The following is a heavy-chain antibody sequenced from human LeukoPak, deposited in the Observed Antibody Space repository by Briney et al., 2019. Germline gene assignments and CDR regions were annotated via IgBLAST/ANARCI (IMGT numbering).Heavy chain of an antibody. D-gene: IGHD2-2*01. V-gene: IGHV3-7*03. CDR1: GFTFSSYW. Sequence: GGSLRLSCAASGFTFSSYWMSWVRQAPGKGLEWVANIKQDGSEKYYVDSVKGRFTISRDNAKNSLYLQMNSLKTEDTAVYYCTTDKYPDYYYYYMDVWGKGTTVTVSS. CDR3: TTDKYPDYYYYYMDV. CDR2: IKQDGSEK. J-gene: IGHJ6*03.